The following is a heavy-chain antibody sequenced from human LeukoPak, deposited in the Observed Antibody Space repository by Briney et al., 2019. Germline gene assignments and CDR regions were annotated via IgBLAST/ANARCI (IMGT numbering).Heavy chain of an antibody. Sequence: GGSLRLSCAASGFTFSSYAMSWVRQAPGKGLEWVSAFSRSGGSTYYADSVKGRFTISRDNSKNTLYLQMNSLRAEDTAVYYCARGLAYCGGDCFRAYDIWGQGTMVTVSS. CDR2: FSRSGGST. D-gene: IGHD2-21*02. CDR3: ARGLAYCGGDCFRAYDI. CDR1: GFTFSSYA. V-gene: IGHV3-23*01. J-gene: IGHJ3*02.